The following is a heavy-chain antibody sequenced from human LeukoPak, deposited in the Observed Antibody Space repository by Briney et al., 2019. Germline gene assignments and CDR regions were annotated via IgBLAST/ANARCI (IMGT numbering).Heavy chain of an antibody. CDR2: ISSSGSTI. V-gene: IGHV3-11*01. J-gene: IGHJ6*03. Sequence: GGSLRLSCAPSGFTVSSNYMSWVRQAPGKGLEWVSYISSSGSTIYYADSVKGRFTISRDNAKNSLYLQMNSLRAEDTAVYYCARDVPGITMVRGVPSYYYYMDVWGKGTTVTVSS. D-gene: IGHD3-10*01. CDR3: ARDVPGITMVRGVPSYYYYMDV. CDR1: GFTVSSNY.